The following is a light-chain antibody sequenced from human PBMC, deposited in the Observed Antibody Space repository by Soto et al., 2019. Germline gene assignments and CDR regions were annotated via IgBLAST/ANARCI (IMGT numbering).Light chain of an antibody. J-gene: IGLJ3*02. CDR3: GTWDSSLSAWV. Sequence: QSVLTQPPSVSAAPRQKVTISCSGSSSNIGSKYVSWYQQFPGTAPKLLIYENNKRPSGIPDRFSGSKSGTSATLGITGLQTGEEADYYCGTWDSSLSAWVFGGGTKLTVL. CDR1: SSNIGSKY. CDR2: ENN. V-gene: IGLV1-51*02.